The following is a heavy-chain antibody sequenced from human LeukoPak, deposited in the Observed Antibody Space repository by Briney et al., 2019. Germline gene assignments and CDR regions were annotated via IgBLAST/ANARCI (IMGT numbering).Heavy chain of an antibody. CDR3: ARGAGTHYFYYCYYMDV. Sequence: ASVKVSCKASGYTFTCYYMRWVRQAPGQGLGRMGWINPNSGGTNYAQKFQGRVTMTRDTSISTAYMELRRLRSDDTAVYYCARGAGTHYFYYCYYMDVWGKGTTVTVSS. CDR1: GYTFTCYY. CDR2: INPNSGGT. J-gene: IGHJ6*03. D-gene: IGHD3-10*01. V-gene: IGHV1-2*02.